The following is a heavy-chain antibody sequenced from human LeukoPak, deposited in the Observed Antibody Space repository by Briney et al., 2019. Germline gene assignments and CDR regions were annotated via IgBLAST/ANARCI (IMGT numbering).Heavy chain of an antibody. V-gene: IGHV1-69*13. CDR3: ARFNTQYGSGSSDY. D-gene: IGHD3-10*01. CDR2: IIPIFGTA. CDR1: GGTFSSYA. J-gene: IGHJ4*02. Sequence: GASVKVSCKASGGTFSSYAISWVRQAPGQGLEWMGGIIPIFGTANYAQKFQGRVTITADESTSTAYMELSSLRSEDTAVYYCARFNTQYGSGSSDYWGQGTLVTVSS.